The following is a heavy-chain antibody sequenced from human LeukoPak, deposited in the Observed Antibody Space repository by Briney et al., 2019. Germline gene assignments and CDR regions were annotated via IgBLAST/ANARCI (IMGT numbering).Heavy chain of an antibody. CDR2: IFFSGST. D-gene: IGHD6-13*01. V-gene: IGHV4-59*12. Sequence: PSETLSLTCTVSGGSISSYYWSWIRQPPGKGLEWIGYIFFSGSTTYNPSPKSRVTISVDTSKNQFSLKLSSVTAADTAVYYCARRLQQQLFDYWGQGTLVTVSS. J-gene: IGHJ4*02. CDR3: ARRLQQQLFDY. CDR1: GGSISSYY.